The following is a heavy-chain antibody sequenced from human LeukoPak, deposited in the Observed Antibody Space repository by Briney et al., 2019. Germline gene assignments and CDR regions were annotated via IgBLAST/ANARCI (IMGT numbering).Heavy chain of an antibody. CDR1: GFTFSSYW. J-gene: IGHJ6*03. CDR2: IKQDGSEK. Sequence: GGSLRLSCAASGFTFSSYWMSWVRQAPGKGLEWVANIKQDGSEKYYVDSVKGRFTISRDNAKNSLYLQMNSLRAEDTAVYYCARAGIAARPWYYMDVWGKGTTVTVSS. V-gene: IGHV3-7*01. CDR3: ARAGIAARPWYYMDV. D-gene: IGHD6-6*01.